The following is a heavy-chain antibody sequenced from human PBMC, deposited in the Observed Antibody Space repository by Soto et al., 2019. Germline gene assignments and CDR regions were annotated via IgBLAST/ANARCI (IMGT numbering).Heavy chain of an antibody. J-gene: IGHJ3*02. CDR3: AHRRGYGSVSYIDAFDI. CDR1: GFSLSTSGVG. CDR2: IYWDDDK. Sequence: QITLKESGPTLVKPTQTLTLTCTFSGFSLSTSGVGVGWIRQPPGKALEWLALIYWDDDKRYSPSLKSRLTNTKDHSKNQVVITRTNMDPVDTATYYCAHRRGYGSVSYIDAFDIWGQVTMVTVSS. D-gene: IGHD3-10*01. V-gene: IGHV2-5*02.